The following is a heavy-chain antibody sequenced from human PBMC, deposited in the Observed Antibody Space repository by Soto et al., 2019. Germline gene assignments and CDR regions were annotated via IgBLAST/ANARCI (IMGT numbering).Heavy chain of an antibody. CDR3: VKDSVRVDALSAGLLHY. V-gene: IGHV3-30*18. CDR2: ESHDGSKR. J-gene: IGHJ4*02. CDR1: GFTLSSFG. Sequence: QVQLVESGGGVVQPGRALRLSCAASGFTLSSFGMHWVRQAPGKGLEWVAVESHDGSKRNYTDSVKGRFTISRDNSDNTLYLQMNSLRPEDTAVYYCVKDSVRVDALSAGLLHYWGQGTLVIVSS. D-gene: IGHD2-8*01.